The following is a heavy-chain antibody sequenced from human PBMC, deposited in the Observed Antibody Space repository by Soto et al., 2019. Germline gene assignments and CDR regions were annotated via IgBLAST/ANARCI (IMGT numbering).Heavy chain of an antibody. D-gene: IGHD3-22*01. CDR3: ARFGTYYDSSGFLY. V-gene: IGHV3-74*01. CDR2: VNSDGSST. J-gene: IGHJ4*02. CDR1: GFTFGYYW. Sequence: GALRLSCAASGFTFGYYWMHWVRQAPGKGLVWVSRVNSDGSSTGYADSVKGRFTISRDNAKNTLYLQMNSLRAEDTAVYYCARFGTYYDSSGFLYWGQGALVTVSS.